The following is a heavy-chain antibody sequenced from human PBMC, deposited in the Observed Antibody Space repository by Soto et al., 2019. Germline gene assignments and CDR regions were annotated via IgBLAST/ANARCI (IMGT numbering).Heavy chain of an antibody. CDR3: ATDIEDTWILNS. J-gene: IGHJ4*02. CDR1: GFTSSGKS. Sequence: PGGSLRLSCAASGFTSSGKSMHWVRQAPGKGLEWVALISPDGSQIFYADSVRGRFTISRDNSKNTAYLQMNSLRAEDTSLYLCATDIEDTWILNSWGQGTLVTVSS. CDR2: ISPDGSQI. V-gene: IGHV3-30-3*01. D-gene: IGHD5-12*01.